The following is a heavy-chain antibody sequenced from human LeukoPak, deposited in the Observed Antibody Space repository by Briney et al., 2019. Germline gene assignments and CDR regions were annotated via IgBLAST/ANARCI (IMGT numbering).Heavy chain of an antibody. Sequence: GGSLRLSCAASGFTFNSYWMHWVRQAPGKGLVWVSRINSDGSSTSYADSVKGRFTISRDNAKNTLYLQMNSLRAEDTAVYYCARRMTTVTTFDYWGQGTLVTVSS. V-gene: IGHV3-74*01. CDR1: GFTFNSYW. CDR3: ARRMTTVTTFDY. CDR2: INSDGSST. D-gene: IGHD4-17*01. J-gene: IGHJ4*02.